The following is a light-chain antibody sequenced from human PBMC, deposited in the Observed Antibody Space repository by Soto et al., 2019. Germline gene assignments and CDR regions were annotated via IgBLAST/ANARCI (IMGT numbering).Light chain of an antibody. Sequence: MVLAQSSASLSFSLGERATLSCRASQSISSSLAWYQQKPGQAPRLLISGATNRAAGIPYRFTGSGSGTDFTITISRLEPGDFAVYYCQQYHTSPIFGQGTRLEIK. CDR1: QSISSS. CDR2: GAT. CDR3: QQYHTSPI. V-gene: IGKV3-20*01. J-gene: IGKJ5*01.